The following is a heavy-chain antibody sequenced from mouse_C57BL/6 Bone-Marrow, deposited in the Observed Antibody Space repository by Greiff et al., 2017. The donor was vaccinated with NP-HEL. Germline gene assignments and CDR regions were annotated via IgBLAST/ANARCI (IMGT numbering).Heavy chain of an antibody. Sequence: DVMLVESGGGLVKPGGSLKLSCAASGFTFSDYGMHWVRQAPEKGLEWVAYISSGSSTIYYADTVTGRFTISRDNAKNTLFLQMTSLRSEDTAMYYCARRLDDGYYFDYWGQGTTLTVSS. V-gene: IGHV5-17*01. CDR2: ISSGSSTI. CDR1: GFTFSDYG. D-gene: IGHD2-3*01. CDR3: ARRLDDGYYFDY. J-gene: IGHJ2*01.